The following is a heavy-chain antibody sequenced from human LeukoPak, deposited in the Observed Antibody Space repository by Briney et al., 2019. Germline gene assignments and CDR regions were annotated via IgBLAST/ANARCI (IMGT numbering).Heavy chain of an antibody. CDR1: GFTFSSYS. J-gene: IGHJ4*02. CDR2: ISSSSSTI. V-gene: IGHV3-48*01. Sequence: PGGSLRLSCAASGFTFSSYSMNWVRQAPGKGLEWVSYISSSSSTIYYADSVKGRFTISRDNAKNSLYLQMNSLRAEDTAVCYCARVLHKRNYDSSGFYVYWGQGTLVTVSS. CDR3: ARVLHKRNYDSSGFYVY. D-gene: IGHD3-22*01.